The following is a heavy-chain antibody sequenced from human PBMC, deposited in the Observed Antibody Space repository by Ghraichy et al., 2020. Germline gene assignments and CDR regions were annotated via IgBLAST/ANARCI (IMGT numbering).Heavy chain of an antibody. D-gene: IGHD3-3*01. CDR1: GFTFSSYA. CDR3: AKDGPHYDFWSGYSDYYYMDV. Sequence: GGSLRLSCAASGFTFSSYAMSWVRQAPGKGLEWVSAISGSGGSTYYADSVKGRFTISRDNSKNTLYLQMNSLRAEDTAVYYCAKDGPHYDFWSGYSDYYYMDVWGKGTTVTVSS. CDR2: ISGSGGST. J-gene: IGHJ6*03. V-gene: IGHV3-23*01.